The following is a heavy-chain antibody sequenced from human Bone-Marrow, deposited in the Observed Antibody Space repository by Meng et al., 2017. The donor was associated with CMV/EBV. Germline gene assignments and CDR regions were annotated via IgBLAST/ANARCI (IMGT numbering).Heavy chain of an antibody. CDR3: ARAVSGNWGPNWFDP. CDR2: ISYDGSTK. CDR1: GFTFSSYA. V-gene: IGHV3-30-3*01. Sequence: SGFTFSSYAMHWVRQSPGKGLEWVAVISYDGSTKYYADSVKGRFTISRDNSKNTLYLQMNSLRAEDTAVYYCARAVSGNWGPNWFDPWGQGTLVTVSS. D-gene: IGHD7-27*01. J-gene: IGHJ5*02.